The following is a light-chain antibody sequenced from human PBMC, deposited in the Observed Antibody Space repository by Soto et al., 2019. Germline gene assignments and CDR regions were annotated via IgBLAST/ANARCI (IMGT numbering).Light chain of an antibody. Sequence: SVLTQPPSVSGAPGQRVTISCTGSSSNIGAGYDVHWYQQLPGAAPKLLIYGNSNRPSGVPDRFSGSKSGTSASLAITGLQAEDEADYCCQSYDSSLSAYVFGTGTKVTVL. CDR2: GNS. CDR1: SSNIGAGYD. CDR3: QSYDSSLSAYV. J-gene: IGLJ1*01. V-gene: IGLV1-40*01.